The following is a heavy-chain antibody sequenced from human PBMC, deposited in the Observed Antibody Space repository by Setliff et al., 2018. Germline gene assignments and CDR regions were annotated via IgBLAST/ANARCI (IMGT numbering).Heavy chain of an antibody. J-gene: IGHJ5*02. D-gene: IGHD3-22*01. Sequence: SETLSLTCAVYGGSFSGYYWNWIRQAPGKGLEWIGEINHRGTTSYTPSLKGRVTISVDTSKNLFSLKLRSVTAADTAVYFCARGPRFDYESPTYRRRFDPWGQGTAVTVSS. CDR1: GGSFSGYY. V-gene: IGHV4-34*01. CDR3: ARGPRFDYESPTYRRRFDP. CDR2: INHRGTT.